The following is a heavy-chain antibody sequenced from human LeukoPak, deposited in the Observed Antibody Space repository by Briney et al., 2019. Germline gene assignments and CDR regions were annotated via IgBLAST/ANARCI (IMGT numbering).Heavy chain of an antibody. CDR1: GFTVSSNY. CDR3: ARDYPYYYDSSGYYSFGY. D-gene: IGHD3-22*01. CDR2: IYSGGST. J-gene: IGHJ4*02. Sequence: PGGSLRLSCAASGFTVSSNYMSWVRQAPGKGLEWVSVIYSGGSTYYADSVKGRFTISRDNSKNTLYLQMNSLRAEDTAVYYCARDYPYYYDSSGYYSFGYWGQGTLVTVSS. V-gene: IGHV3-66*01.